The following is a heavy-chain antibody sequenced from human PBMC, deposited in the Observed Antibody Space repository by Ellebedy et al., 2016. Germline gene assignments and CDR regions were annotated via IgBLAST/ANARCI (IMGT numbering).Heavy chain of an antibody. V-gene: IGHV3-72*01. Sequence: GGSLRLSCAASGFTFSDHYMDWVRKALGQGLEWVGRIRNKANSYTTEYATSVKGRFTISRDDSKNSLYLQMNSLKTEDTAVYFCARPPGKSWDDVYFDFWGLGTLVTVSS. J-gene: IGHJ4*02. D-gene: IGHD1-1*01. CDR3: ARPPGKSWDDVYFDF. CDR1: GFTFSDHY. CDR2: IRNKANSYTT.